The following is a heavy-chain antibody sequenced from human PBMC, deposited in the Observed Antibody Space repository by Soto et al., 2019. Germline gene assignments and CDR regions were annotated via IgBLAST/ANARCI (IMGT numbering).Heavy chain of an antibody. CDR1: GGSISSSSYY. CDR2: IYYSGST. CDR3: ARRRLEEGTNPFDY. D-gene: IGHD1-1*01. Sequence: SETLSLTCTVSGGSISSSSYYWGWIRQPPGKGLEWIGSIYYSGSTYYNPSLKSRVTISVDTSKNQFSLKLSSVTAADTAVYYCARRRLEEGTNPFDYWGQGTLVTVSS. V-gene: IGHV4-39*01. J-gene: IGHJ4*02.